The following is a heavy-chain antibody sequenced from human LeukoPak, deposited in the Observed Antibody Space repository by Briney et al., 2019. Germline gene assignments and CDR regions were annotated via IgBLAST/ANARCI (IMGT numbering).Heavy chain of an antibody. V-gene: IGHV3-23*01. J-gene: IGHJ4*02. CDR3: AKGDSGSYYPFDY. D-gene: IGHD3-10*01. CDR1: GFTFSSYA. Sequence: TGGSLRLSCAASGFTFSSYAMSWVRQAPGKGLEWVSALSGSGRSTYYAGSVKGRFTISRDNSKNTLYLQMNSLRAEDTAVYYCAKGDSGSYYPFDYWGQGTLVTVSS. CDR2: LSGSGRST.